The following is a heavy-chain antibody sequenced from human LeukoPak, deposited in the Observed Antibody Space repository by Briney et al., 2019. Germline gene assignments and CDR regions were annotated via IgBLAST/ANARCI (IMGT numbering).Heavy chain of an antibody. CDR2: ISGSGGST. V-gene: IGHV3-23*01. Sequence: GGSLRLSCAASGFTFSSYAMSWVRQAPGKGLEWVSAISGSGGSTYYADSVKGRFTISRDNSKNTLYLQMNSLRAEDTAVYYCARATIFGVVNSFDYWGQGTLVTVSS. J-gene: IGHJ4*02. CDR3: ARATIFGVVNSFDY. D-gene: IGHD3-3*01. CDR1: GFTFSSYA.